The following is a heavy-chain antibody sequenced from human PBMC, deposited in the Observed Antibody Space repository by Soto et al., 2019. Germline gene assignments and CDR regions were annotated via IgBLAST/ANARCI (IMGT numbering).Heavy chain of an antibody. Sequence: GGSLRLSCAASGFTFDDYAMHWVRQAPGKGLEWVSLISGDGGSTYYADSVKGRFTISRDNSKNSLYLQMNSLRTEDTALYYCAGGRYCSGGSCYYYYGMDVWGQGTTVTVSS. V-gene: IGHV3-43*02. CDR1: GFTFDDYA. CDR2: ISGDGGST. J-gene: IGHJ6*02. D-gene: IGHD2-15*01. CDR3: AGGRYCSGGSCYYYYGMDV.